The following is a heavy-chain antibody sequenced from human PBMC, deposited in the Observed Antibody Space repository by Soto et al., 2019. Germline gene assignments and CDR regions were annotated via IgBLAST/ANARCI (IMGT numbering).Heavy chain of an antibody. J-gene: IGHJ6*02. Sequence: SETLSLTCTVSGGSISSYYWSWIRQPPGKGLEWIGYIYYSGSTNYNPSLKSRVTISVDTSKNQFSLKLSSVTAADTAVYYCARDAQGSWLGEPHGMDVWGQGTTVTVSS. CDR3: ARDAQGSWLGEPHGMDV. CDR1: GGSISSYY. D-gene: IGHD3-10*01. CDR2: IYYSGST. V-gene: IGHV4-59*01.